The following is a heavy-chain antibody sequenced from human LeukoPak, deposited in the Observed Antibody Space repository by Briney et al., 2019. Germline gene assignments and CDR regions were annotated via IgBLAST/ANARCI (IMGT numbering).Heavy chain of an antibody. V-gene: IGHV1-2*02. D-gene: IGHD5-18*01. CDR1: GYTFTGYY. CDR2: INPNSGGT. J-gene: IGHJ4*02. CDR3: ARDLGDTAMGDY. Sequence: ASVEVSCKASGYTFTGYYMHWVRQAPGQGLEWMGWINPNSGGTNYAQKFQGRVTMTRDTSISTAYMELSRLRSDDTAVYYCARDLGDTAMGDYWGQGTLVTVSS.